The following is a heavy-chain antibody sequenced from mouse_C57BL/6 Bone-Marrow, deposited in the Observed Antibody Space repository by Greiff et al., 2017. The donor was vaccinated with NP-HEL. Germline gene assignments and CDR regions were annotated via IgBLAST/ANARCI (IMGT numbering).Heavy chain of an antibody. D-gene: IGHD2-5*01. CDR3: ARSGYSKGYYAMDY. Sequence: VQLQQSGAELARPGASVKLSCKASGYTFTSYGISWVKQRTGQGLEWIGELYPRSGNTYYNEKFKGKATLTADKSSSTAYMELRSLTSEDSAVDVCARSGYSKGYYAMDYWGQGTSVTVSS. CDR1: GYTFTSYG. CDR2: LYPRSGNT. V-gene: IGHV1-81*01. J-gene: IGHJ4*01.